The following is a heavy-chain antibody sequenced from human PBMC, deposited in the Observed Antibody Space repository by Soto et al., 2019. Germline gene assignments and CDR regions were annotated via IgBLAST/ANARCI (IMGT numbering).Heavy chain of an antibody. D-gene: IGHD1-20*01. CDR1: GYTFTYRY. V-gene: IGHV1-45*02. J-gene: IGHJ4*01. CDR2: ITPFNGNT. CDR3: ARSLTLEDPLYIDY. Sequence: GASVKVSCKASGYTFTYRYLHWVRQAPGQALEWMGWITPFNGNTNYAQKFQDRVTITRDRSMSTAYMELSSLRSEDTAMYYCARSLTLEDPLYIDYLGHGTLVTVSS.